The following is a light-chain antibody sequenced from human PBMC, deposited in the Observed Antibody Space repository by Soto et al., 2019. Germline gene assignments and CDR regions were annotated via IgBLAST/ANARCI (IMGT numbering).Light chain of an antibody. V-gene: IGLV2-23*01. Sequence: QSALTQPASVSGSPGQSITISCTGTSSDVGSYNLVSWYQQHPGKAPKLMIYEGSKRPSGVSNRFSGSKSGNTASLTISGLRSEDEADYYCAAWHDSLSGVIFGGGTKLTVL. CDR1: SSDVGSYNL. CDR2: EGS. J-gene: IGLJ2*01. CDR3: AAWHDSLSGVI.